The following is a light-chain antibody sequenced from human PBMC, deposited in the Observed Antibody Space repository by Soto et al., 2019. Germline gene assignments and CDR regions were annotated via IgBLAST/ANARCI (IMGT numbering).Light chain of an antibody. Sequence: EIVMTQFPATLSESPGERVTLSCRASQSVSTNVAWYQQKPGEAPRLLIFDASARAVDIPGRFSGSVFGTEFTLTISSLQPEDFAVYFCHSYDKWPPGTFGQGTKVDIK. J-gene: IGKJ1*01. CDR2: DAS. CDR3: HSYDKWPPGT. V-gene: IGKV3D-15*01. CDR1: QSVSTN.